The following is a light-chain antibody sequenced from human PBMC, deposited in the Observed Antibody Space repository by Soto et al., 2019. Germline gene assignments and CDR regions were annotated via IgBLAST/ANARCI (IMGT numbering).Light chain of an antibody. J-gene: IGKJ2*01. CDR2: DAS. CDR1: QSVSSS. Sequence: EIVLTQTPATLSLSPGERATLSCRASQSVSSSLAWYQQKPGQAPRLLIYDASNRATGIPARFSGGGSGTDFTLTISSLEPEDFAVYYSQQRSNWYTFGQGTKLEIK. CDR3: QQRSNWYT. V-gene: IGKV3-11*01.